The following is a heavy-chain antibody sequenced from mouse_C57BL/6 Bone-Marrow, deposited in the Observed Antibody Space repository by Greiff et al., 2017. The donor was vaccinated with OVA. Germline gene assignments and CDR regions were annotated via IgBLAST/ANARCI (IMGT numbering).Heavy chain of an antibody. CDR1: GYAFTNYL. J-gene: IGHJ2*01. D-gene: IGHD2-3*01. Sequence: QVQLQQPGAELVRPGTSVKVSCKASGYAFTNYLIEWVKQRPGQGLEWIGVINPGSGGTNYNEKFKGKATLTADKSSSTAYMQLSSLTSEDSAVYFCARADDDGYYYWGQGTTLTVSS. CDR2: INPGSGGT. V-gene: IGHV1-54*01. CDR3: ARADDDGYYY.